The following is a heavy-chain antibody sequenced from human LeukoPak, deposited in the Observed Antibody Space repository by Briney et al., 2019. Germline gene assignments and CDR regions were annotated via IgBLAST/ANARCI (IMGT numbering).Heavy chain of an antibody. V-gene: IGHV3-15*01. CDR1: GFALSSHW. CDR2: IKSKTDGGTT. CDR3: FTTYYYNSSEGY. Sequence: GGSLRLSCAASGFALSSHWMTWVRQAPGKGLECVVRIKSKTDGGTTDYAAPVKGRFTISRDDSKNTLYLQMNSLKTEDRAVYYCFTTYYYNSSEGYWGQGTLVTVSS. J-gene: IGHJ4*02. D-gene: IGHD3-22*01.